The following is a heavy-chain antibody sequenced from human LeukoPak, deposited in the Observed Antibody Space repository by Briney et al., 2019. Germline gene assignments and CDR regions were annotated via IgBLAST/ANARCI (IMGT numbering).Heavy chain of an antibody. CDR2: ISRSGSSI. D-gene: IGHD1-26*01. Sequence: PGGCLRLSCAASGFTFSSYEMNWVCQAPGKGLEWVSHISRSGSSIYHADSVRGRFTISRDNAKNSLYLQMNSLRAEDTAIYYCTRATGSYYAPFNSWGQGTLVTVSS. V-gene: IGHV3-48*03. J-gene: IGHJ4*02. CDR3: TRATGSYYAPFNS. CDR1: GFTFSSYE.